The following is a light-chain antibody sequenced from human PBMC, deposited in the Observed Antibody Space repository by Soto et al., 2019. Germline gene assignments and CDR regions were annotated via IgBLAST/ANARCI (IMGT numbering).Light chain of an antibody. CDR2: GAS. Sequence: DIQMTQSPSTLSASVGDRATITCRASQSVTSMLAWYQQKPGKAPTLLIYGASNLASGVPARFSGSGSGTDFTLTISSLQPDDFATYYCQQYNSYSLTFGGGTTVEIK. V-gene: IGKV1-5*01. CDR1: QSVTSM. J-gene: IGKJ4*01. CDR3: QQYNSYSLT.